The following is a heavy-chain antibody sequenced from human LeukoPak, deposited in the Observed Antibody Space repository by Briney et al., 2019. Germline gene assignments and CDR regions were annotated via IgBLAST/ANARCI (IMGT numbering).Heavy chain of an antibody. CDR2: INPSGGST. CDR3: AREGGSSSWYGRYYFDY. D-gene: IGHD6-13*01. V-gene: IGHV1-46*01. J-gene: IGHJ4*02. Sequence: ASVKVSCKASGYTFTSYYMHWVRQAPGQGLEWMGIINPSGGSTSYAQKFQGRVTMTRDTSTSTVYTELSSLRSEDTAVYYCAREGGSSSWYGRYYFDYWGQGTLVTVSS. CDR1: GYTFTSYY.